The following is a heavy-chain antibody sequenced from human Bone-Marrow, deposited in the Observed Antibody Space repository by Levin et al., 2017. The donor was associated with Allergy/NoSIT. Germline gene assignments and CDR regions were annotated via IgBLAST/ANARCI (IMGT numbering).Heavy chain of an antibody. CDR2: TYFRSKWYN. J-gene: IGHJ4*02. CDR3: ARDPDYDQGFDY. Sequence: SQTLSLTCAISRDSVSNNGAAWSWIRQSPSRGLEWLGRTYFRSKWYNDYAPFVEGRITVNPDTSKNQFSLHLNSLTPEDTAVYYCARDPDYDQGFDYWGQGTLVTVSS. CDR1: RDSVSNNGAA. V-gene: IGHV6-1*01. D-gene: IGHD3-22*01.